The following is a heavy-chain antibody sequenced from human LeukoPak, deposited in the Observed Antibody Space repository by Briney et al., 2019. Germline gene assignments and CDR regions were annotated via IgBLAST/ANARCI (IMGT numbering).Heavy chain of an antibody. CDR3: ARRYCANGIWYFFDY. D-gene: IGHD2-8*01. CDR1: GFTVSSNY. CDR2: ISGSGSYT. Sequence: GGSLRLSCAASGFTVSSNYMSWVRQAPGKGLEWVSSISGSGSYTHYADSVKGRFTISSDKSKNTLYLQMNSLRAEDTAVYYCARRYCANGIWYFFDYWGQGTLVTVSS. V-gene: IGHV3-23*01. J-gene: IGHJ4*02.